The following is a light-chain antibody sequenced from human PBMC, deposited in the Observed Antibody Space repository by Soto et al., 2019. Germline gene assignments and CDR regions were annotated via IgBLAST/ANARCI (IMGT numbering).Light chain of an antibody. CDR2: AAS. CDR3: QHFGDSPLWA. Sequence: EIVLTQSPGTLSLSPGERATLSCRASQSVGSGHLAWYQQKPGQTLRLLIYAASTRATGIPDRFSGSGSGTDFTLTISRLEPEDFAVYYCQHFGDSPLWAFGQGTEVEIK. J-gene: IGKJ1*01. V-gene: IGKV3-20*01. CDR1: QSVGSGH.